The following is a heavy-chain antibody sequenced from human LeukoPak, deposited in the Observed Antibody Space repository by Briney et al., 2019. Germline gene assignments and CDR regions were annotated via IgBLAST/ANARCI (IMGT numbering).Heavy chain of an antibody. CDR1: GSSISRGNW. D-gene: IGHD3-22*01. CDR3: ARQHYYDSSGYTN. J-gene: IGHJ4*02. V-gene: IGHV4-4*02. Sequence: SETLSLTCAVSGSSISRGNWWSWLRQPPEKGLEWIGEIYHSGSTNYNPSLESRVTISIDTSKNQFSLKLTSVTAADTAVYYCARQHYYDSSGYTNWGQGTLVTVSS. CDR2: IYHSGST.